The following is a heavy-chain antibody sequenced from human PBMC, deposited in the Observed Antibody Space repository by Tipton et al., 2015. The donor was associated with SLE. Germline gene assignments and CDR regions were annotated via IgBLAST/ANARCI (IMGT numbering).Heavy chain of an antibody. Sequence: TLSLTCTVSGGSISSHYWSWIRQPPGKGLEWIGYIYYSGSTNYNPSLKSRVTISVDTSKNQFSLKLSSVTAADTAVYYCARDRGSYYFDYWGQGTLVTVSS. J-gene: IGHJ4*02. CDR2: IYYSGST. CDR1: GGSISSHY. V-gene: IGHV4-59*11. CDR3: ARDRGSYYFDY.